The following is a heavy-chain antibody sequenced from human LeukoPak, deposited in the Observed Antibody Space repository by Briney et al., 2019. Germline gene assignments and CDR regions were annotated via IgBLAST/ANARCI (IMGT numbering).Heavy chain of an antibody. Sequence: SETLSLTCTVSGGSISSSSYYWGWIRQPPGKGLEWIGSIYYSGSTYYNPSLKSRVTISVDTSKTQFSLKLSSVTAADTAVYYCARPKEYSSSLGFDYWGQGTLVTVSS. D-gene: IGHD6-6*01. CDR2: IYYSGST. J-gene: IGHJ4*02. V-gene: IGHV4-39*01. CDR3: ARPKEYSSSLGFDY. CDR1: GGSISSSSYY.